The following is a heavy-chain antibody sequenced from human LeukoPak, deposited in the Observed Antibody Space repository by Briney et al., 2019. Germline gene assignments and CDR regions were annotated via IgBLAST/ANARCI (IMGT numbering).Heavy chain of an antibody. CDR2: IYYSGST. Sequence: SETLSLTCTVSGGSISSSSYYWGWIRQPPGKGLEWIGSIYYSGSTYYNPSLKSRVTISVDTSKNRFSLKLSSVTAADTAVYYCARIYDSSGYYYYYYYYMDVWGKGTTVTVSS. J-gene: IGHJ6*03. V-gene: IGHV4-39*07. D-gene: IGHD3-22*01. CDR1: GGSISSSSYY. CDR3: ARIYDSSGYYYYYYYYMDV.